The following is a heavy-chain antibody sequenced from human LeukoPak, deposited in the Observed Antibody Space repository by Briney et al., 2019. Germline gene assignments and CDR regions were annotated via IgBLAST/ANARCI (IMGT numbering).Heavy chain of an antibody. J-gene: IGHJ5*02. V-gene: IGHV4-39*01. CDR2: IYYSRST. D-gene: IGHD1-26*01. Sequence: PSETLSLTCTVSGGSISSSSYYWGWLRQPPGKGLEWIGSIYYSRSTYYNPSLKSRVTISVDTSKNQFSLKLSSVTAADTAVYYCARHSGSPIKFRFDPWGQGTLVTVSS. CDR1: GGSISSSSYY. CDR3: ARHSGSPIKFRFDP.